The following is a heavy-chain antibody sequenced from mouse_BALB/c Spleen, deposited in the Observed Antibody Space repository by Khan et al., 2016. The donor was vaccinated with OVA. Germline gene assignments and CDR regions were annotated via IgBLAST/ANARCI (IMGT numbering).Heavy chain of an antibody. Sequence: EVELVESGPGLVKPSQTVSLTCTVTGISITTGNYRWSWIRHFPGNKLEWIGYLFYSGTTTYNPSLTSRTSITRDTSKNRFFLEMNSWTTEDTATYYCARDGGGFDSYYFDYWGQGTILTVSS. V-gene: IGHV3-5*02. CDR2: LFYSGTT. CDR1: GISITTGNYR. CDR3: ARDGGGFDSYYFDY. J-gene: IGHJ2*01. D-gene: IGHD2-2*01.